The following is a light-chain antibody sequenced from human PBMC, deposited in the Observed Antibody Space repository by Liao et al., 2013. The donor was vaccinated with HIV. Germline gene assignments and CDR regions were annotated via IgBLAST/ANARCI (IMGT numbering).Light chain of an antibody. CDR3: QVWDNSVGRVV. Sequence: SYXLAQPPSVSVAPGKTARITCGGDDIGTRTVHWYRQKPGQAPVLVIEYDTVRPSGIPDRFSASDSGATATLTIRRVEVGDEADYYCQVWDNSVGRVVFGGGTKLTVL. V-gene: IGLV3-21*04. CDR1: DIGTRT. J-gene: IGLJ2*01. CDR2: YDT.